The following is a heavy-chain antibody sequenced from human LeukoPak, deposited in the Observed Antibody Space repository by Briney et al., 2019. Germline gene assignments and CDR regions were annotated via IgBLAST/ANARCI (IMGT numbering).Heavy chain of an antibody. V-gene: IGHV3-30*01. D-gene: IGHD2-2*01. CDR2: ISYEGSNK. CDR1: GFTFSSYA. J-gene: IGHJ6*03. Sequence: GVSLRLSCAASGFTFSSYAMQWVRQAPGKGLEGVAVISYEGSNKYYAVSVKGRFTISRDNSKNTLYLQMNSLRAEDTAVYYCARSSTRSYYMDVWGKGTTVTVSS. CDR3: ARSSTRSYYMDV.